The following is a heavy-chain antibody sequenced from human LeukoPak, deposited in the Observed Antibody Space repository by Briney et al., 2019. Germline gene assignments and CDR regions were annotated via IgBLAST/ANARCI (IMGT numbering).Heavy chain of an antibody. J-gene: IGHJ4*02. CDR3: ARDAIKLFDY. CDR2: IYTSGST. V-gene: IGHV4-61*02. D-gene: IGHD5-24*01. CDR1: GGSISSGSYY. Sequence: PSETLSLTCTVSGGSISSGSYYWSWIRQPAGKGLEWIGRIYTSGSTNYNPSLESRVTISVDTSKNQFSLKLSSVTAADTAVYYCARDAIKLFDYWGQGTLVTVSS.